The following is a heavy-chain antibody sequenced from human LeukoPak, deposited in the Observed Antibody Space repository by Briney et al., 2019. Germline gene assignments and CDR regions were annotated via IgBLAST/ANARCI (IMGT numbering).Heavy chain of an antibody. CDR1: GFTFSSYW. V-gene: IGHV3-74*01. J-gene: IGHJ5*02. D-gene: IGHD1-26*01. CDR3: ARDLVGAWGFDP. Sequence: SGGSLRLSCAASGFTFSSYWMHWVRQAPGKGLVWVSRINTDGSSTSYAHSVKGRFTISRDNAKNTLYLQMNSLRAEDTAVYYCARDLVGAWGFDPWGQGTLVTVSS. CDR2: INTDGSST.